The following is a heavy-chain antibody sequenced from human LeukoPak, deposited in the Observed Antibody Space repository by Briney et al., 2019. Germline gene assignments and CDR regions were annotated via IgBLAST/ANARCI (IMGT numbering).Heavy chain of an antibody. Sequence: ASVKVSCKASGYTFTGYYMHWVRQAPGQGLEWMGIINPRGGSISYAQKFQGRVTITADESTSTAYMELSSLRSEDTAVYHCARGGIVAAGIINNHDAFDVWGLGTMVTVSS. V-gene: IGHV1-46*01. D-gene: IGHD6-13*01. CDR2: INPRGGSI. CDR1: GYTFTGYY. J-gene: IGHJ3*01. CDR3: ARGGIVAAGIINNHDAFDV.